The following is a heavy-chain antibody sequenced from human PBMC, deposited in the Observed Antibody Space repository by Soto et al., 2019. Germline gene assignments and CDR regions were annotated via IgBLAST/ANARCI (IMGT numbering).Heavy chain of an antibody. CDR3: ARERILLWFGEGRPSPYYYYGMDV. D-gene: IGHD3-10*01. J-gene: IGHJ6*02. Sequence: QVQLQESGPGLVKPSQTLSLTCTVSGGSISSGGYYWSWIRQHPGKGLEWIGYIYYSGSTYYNPSLKSRVTISVDTSKNQFSLKLSSVTAADTAVYYCARERILLWFGEGRPSPYYYYGMDVWGQGTTVTVSS. CDR1: GGSISSGGYY. CDR2: IYYSGST. V-gene: IGHV4-31*03.